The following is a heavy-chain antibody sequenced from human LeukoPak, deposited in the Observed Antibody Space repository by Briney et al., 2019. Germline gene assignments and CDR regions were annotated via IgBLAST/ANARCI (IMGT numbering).Heavy chain of an antibody. CDR1: GGSISSGSYY. V-gene: IGHV4-61*02. CDR2: IYTSGST. J-gene: IGHJ4*02. CDR3: ARDFAF. Sequence: SQTLSLTCTVSGGSISSGSYYWSWIRQPAGKGLEWIGRIYTSGSTNYNPSLKSRVTISVDTSKNQFSLKLSSVTAADTAVHYCARDFAFWGQGTLVTVSS.